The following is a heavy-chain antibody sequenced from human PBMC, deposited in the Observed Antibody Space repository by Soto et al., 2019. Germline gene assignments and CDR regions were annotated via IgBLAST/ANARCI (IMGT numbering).Heavy chain of an antibody. D-gene: IGHD2-15*01. CDR2: LIPAVGQA. V-gene: IGHV1-69*08. Sequence: QVQLVQSGAEVKKPGSSMKVSCKASGGAFSGYTFIWVRQAPGQGLEWMGRLIPAVGQANNAQKFQGRLTITADESASTVYMDLTSLTSEDTAVYFCAGGAVHTPTWMGSWGQGTLFTVSS. CDR3: AGGAVHTPTWMGS. CDR1: GGAFSGYT. J-gene: IGHJ5*02.